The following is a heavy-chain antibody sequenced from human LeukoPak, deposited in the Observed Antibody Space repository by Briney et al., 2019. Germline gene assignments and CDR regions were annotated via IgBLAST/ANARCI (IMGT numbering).Heavy chain of an antibody. CDR2: ISRSGSTK. Sequence: GGSLRLSCAASGFTFSDYNMRWIRQAPGKGLEWVSSISRSGSTKYYADSVKGRFTISRDNAKNTLYLQMNSLRAEDTAVYYCARRAGAYSHPYDYWGQGTLVTVSS. CDR3: ARRAGAYSHPYDY. CDR1: GFTFSDYN. D-gene: IGHD4/OR15-4a*01. V-gene: IGHV3-11*01. J-gene: IGHJ4*02.